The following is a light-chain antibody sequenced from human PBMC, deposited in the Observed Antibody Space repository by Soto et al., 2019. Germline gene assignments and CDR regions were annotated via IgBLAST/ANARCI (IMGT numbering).Light chain of an antibody. CDR2: GAS. CDR3: QQYNNWPPWT. J-gene: IGKJ1*01. Sequence: EIVMTQSPATLSVSPGERATLSCRASQSVSSNLGWYQQKPGQAPRLLIYGASTWATGIPARFSGSGSGTEFTLTISSLQSEDVAVYYCQQYNNWPPWTFGQGTKVEIK. V-gene: IGKV3-15*01. CDR1: QSVSSN.